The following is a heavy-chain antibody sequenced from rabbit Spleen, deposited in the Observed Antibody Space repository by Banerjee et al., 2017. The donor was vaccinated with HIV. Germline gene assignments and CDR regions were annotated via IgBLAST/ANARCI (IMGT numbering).Heavy chain of an antibody. CDR2: IYAAKGST. CDR1: GFDFSKYG. J-gene: IGHJ3*01. CDR3: ARAIVPWLGLTRLDL. V-gene: IGHV1S47*01. D-gene: IGHD4-1*01. Sequence: QEQLVESGGGLIQPGGSLKLSCKASGFDFSKYGMSWVRQAPGKGLEWIGIIYAAKGSTDYASWVNGRFTISSDNAQSTVDLKMTSLTAADTATYFCARAIVPWLGLTRLDLWGQGTLVTVS.